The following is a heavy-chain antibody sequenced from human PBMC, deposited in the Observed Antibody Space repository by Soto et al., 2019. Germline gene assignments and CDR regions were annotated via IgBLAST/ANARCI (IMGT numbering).Heavy chain of an antibody. D-gene: IGHD6-13*01. J-gene: IGHJ4*02. Sequence: ASVKVSCKASGYTFTSYDINWVRQATGQGLEWMGWMNPNSGNTGYAQKFQGRVTMTRNTSISTAYMELSSLRSEDTAVYYCARGLDHRLRVAAAAAFDYWGQGTLVTVSS. CDR1: GYTFTSYD. CDR3: ARGLDHRLRVAAAAAFDY. V-gene: IGHV1-8*01. CDR2: MNPNSGNT.